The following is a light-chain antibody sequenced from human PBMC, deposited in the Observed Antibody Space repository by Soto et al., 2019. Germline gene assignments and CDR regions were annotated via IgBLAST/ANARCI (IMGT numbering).Light chain of an antibody. V-gene: IGLV4-69*01. CDR3: QTWATGIRV. J-gene: IGLJ2*01. Sequence: QLVLTQSPSASASLGASVKLTCTLDSGHSDYAIAWHQQQPEKGPRYLMKVNSDGSHNKGDGIPDRFSGSSSGPERFLTISSLQSEDEADYYCQTWATGIRVFGGGTKLTV. CDR2: VNSDGSH. CDR1: SGHSDYA.